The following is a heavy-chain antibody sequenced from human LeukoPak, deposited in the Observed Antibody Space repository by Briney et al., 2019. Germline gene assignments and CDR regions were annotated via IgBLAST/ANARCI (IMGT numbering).Heavy chain of an antibody. V-gene: IGHV5-51*01. D-gene: IGHD6-19*01. CDR3: ARQGEQWLVLADAFDI. CDR1: GYSFTSYW. J-gene: IGHJ3*02. Sequence: GESLQISRKGSGYSFTSYWIGWVRQMPGKGLEWMGIIYPGDSDTRYSPSFQGQVTISADKSISTAYLQWSSLKASDTAMYYCARQGEQWLVLADAFDIWGQGTMVTVSS. CDR2: IYPGDSDT.